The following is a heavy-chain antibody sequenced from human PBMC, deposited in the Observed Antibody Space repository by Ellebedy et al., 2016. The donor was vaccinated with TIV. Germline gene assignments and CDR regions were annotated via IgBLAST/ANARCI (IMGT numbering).Heavy chain of an antibody. CDR1: GFTFSRTA. CDR2: ISGSGVTT. V-gene: IGHV3-23*01. CDR3: ARQREGYNFHYFDS. D-gene: IGHD5-24*01. J-gene: IGHJ4*02. Sequence: GESLKISXAASGFTFSRTAMSWVRQAPGKGLEWVSVISGSGVTTDYADSVKGRFTISRDNSKNTLFLQMNSLRAEDTAEYYCARQREGYNFHYFDSWGQGTLVTVSS.